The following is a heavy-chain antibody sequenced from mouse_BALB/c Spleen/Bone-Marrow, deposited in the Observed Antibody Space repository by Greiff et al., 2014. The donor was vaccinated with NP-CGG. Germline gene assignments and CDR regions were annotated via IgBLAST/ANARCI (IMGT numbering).Heavy chain of an antibody. Sequence: EVQLQESGTVLARPGASVKMSCKASGYTFTSYWMHWVKQRPGQGLEWIGAIYPGNSDTSYNQKFKGKAKLTAVTSTSTAYMDLSSLTNEDSAVYYCTRGITTVVATRATDYWGQGTSVTVSS. CDR3: TRGITTVVATRATDY. J-gene: IGHJ4*01. CDR2: IYPGNSDT. V-gene: IGHV1-5*01. D-gene: IGHD1-1*01. CDR1: GYTFTSYW.